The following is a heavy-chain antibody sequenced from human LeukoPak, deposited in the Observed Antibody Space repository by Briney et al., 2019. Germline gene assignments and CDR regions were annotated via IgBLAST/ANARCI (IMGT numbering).Heavy chain of an antibody. D-gene: IGHD3-10*01. CDR3: ASGSQRGDWFDP. V-gene: IGHV3-21*04. J-gene: IGHJ5*02. CDR2: ISGSSSYL. CDR1: GFTLSNYN. Sequence: GGSLRLSCAASGFTLSNYNMNWVRQAPGKGLEWVSSISGSSSYLFFADSVKSRFTISRDNTKNSLYLQMNSLRVDDTAVYYCASGSQRGDWFDPWGQGTLVTVSS.